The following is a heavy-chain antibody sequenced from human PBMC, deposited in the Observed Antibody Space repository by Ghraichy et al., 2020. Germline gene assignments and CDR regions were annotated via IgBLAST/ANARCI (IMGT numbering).Heavy chain of an antibody. CDR3: VRLYNGYGDY. Sequence: GESLNISCAASGFTFSTYSMSWARQAPGKGLEWVSSISSSSGSIYYADSVKGRFTTSRDNAESSLFLQMNSLRAEDTATYYCVRLYNGYGDYWGRGTLVTGSS. CDR1: GFTFSTYS. D-gene: IGHD5-18*01. V-gene: IGHV3-21*01. CDR2: ISSSSGSI. J-gene: IGHJ4*02.